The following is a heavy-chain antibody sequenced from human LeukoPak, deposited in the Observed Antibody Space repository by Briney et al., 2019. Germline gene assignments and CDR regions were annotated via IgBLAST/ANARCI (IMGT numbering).Heavy chain of an antibody. V-gene: IGHV4-59*01. CDR2: IYYSGST. D-gene: IGHD3-10*01. CDR3: ARTYYYGSGSYAPRFDY. CDR1: GGSISSYY. Sequence: PSETLSLTCTVSGGSISSYYWSWIRQPPGKGLEWIGYIYYSGSTNYNPSLKSRVTISVDTSKNQFSLKLSSVTAADTAVYYCARTYYYGSGSYAPRFDYWGQGTLVTVSS. J-gene: IGHJ4*02.